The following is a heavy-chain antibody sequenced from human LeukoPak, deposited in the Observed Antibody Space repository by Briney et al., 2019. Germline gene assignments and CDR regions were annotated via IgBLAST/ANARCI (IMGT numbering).Heavy chain of an antibody. V-gene: IGHV3-21*01. Sequence: PGGSLRLSCAASGFTFSSYSVNWVRQAPGKGLEWVSSITSSSSYIYYADSVKGRFTISRDNAKNSLYLQMNSLRAEDTAVYYCARAPTGIAAAGDYWGQGTLVTVSS. CDR3: ARAPTGIAAAGDY. J-gene: IGHJ4*02. D-gene: IGHD6-13*01. CDR1: GFTFSSYS. CDR2: ITSSSSYI.